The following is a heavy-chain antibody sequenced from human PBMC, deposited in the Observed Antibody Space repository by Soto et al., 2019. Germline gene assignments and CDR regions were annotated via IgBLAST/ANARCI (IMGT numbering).Heavy chain of an antibody. V-gene: IGHV1-2*02. CDR3: ARDRERVEAPVTTVMDA. Sequence: GXSLKVSCKASVYTLARYYMHWVRQAPGQGLEWMGWINPNSGGTNYAQKFQGRVTMTRDTSISTAYMELSRLRSDDTAVYYCARDRERVEAPVTTVMDAWGQGPTVTVSS. J-gene: IGHJ6*02. D-gene: IGHD4-17*01. CDR2: INPNSGGT. CDR1: VYTLARYY.